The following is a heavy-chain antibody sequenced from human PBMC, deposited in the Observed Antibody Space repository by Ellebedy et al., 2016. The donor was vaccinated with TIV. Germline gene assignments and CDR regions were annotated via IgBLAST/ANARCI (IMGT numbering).Heavy chain of an antibody. CDR2: INPSGGST. V-gene: IGHV1-46*01. D-gene: IGHD2-15*01. J-gene: IGHJ4*02. CDR3: ARDSGYCSGGSCYSNY. CDR1: GYTFTGYY. Sequence: ASVKVSCKASGYTFTGYYMHWVRQAPGQGLEWMGIINPSGGSTSYAQKFQGRVTMTTDTSTSTAYMELRSLRSDDTAVYYCARDSGYCSGGSCYSNYWGQGTPVIVSS.